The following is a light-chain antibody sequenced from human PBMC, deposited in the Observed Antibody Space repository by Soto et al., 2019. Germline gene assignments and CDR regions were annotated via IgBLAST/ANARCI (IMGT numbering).Light chain of an antibody. CDR3: QQYKNLPLT. V-gene: IGKV1-33*01. J-gene: IGKJ3*01. CDR1: HDISNC. Sequence: DIQMTQSPSSLSASVGDRVTITCQASHDISNCLNWYQQKPGKAPKLLIYDAFNSETGVPSRFSGSGSGTDFTFTISSLQPEDIATYYCQQYKNLPLTFGPGTKVDIK. CDR2: DAF.